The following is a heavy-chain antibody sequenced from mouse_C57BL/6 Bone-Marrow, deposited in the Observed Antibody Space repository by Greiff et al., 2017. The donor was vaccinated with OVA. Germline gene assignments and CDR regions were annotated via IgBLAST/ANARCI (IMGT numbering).Heavy chain of an antibody. CDR1: GFTFSSYG. V-gene: IGHV5-6*02. CDR2: ISSGGSYT. CDR3: ARQGPQYYYGSSLAWFAY. J-gene: IGHJ3*01. Sequence: EVKLVESGGDLVKPGGSLKLSCAASGFTFSSYGMSWVRQTPDKRLEWVATISSGGSYTYYPDSVKGRFTISRDNAKNTLYLQMSSLKSEDTAMYYCARQGPQYYYGSSLAWFAYWGQGTLVTVSA. D-gene: IGHD1-1*01.